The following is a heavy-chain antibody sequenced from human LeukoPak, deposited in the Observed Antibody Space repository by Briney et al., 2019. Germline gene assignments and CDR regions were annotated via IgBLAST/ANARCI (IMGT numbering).Heavy chain of an antibody. V-gene: IGHV3-30*02. J-gene: IGHJ4*02. Sequence: GGSLRLSCAASGFTFRTYGMHWVRQAPGKGLEWVSFIRNDGSDKYYADSVKGRITISRDNSKLTLYLQMNSLRPENTTLWYCANGSDDSGAVTEPTFYGGGQGTLVT. CDR3: ANGSDDSGAVTEPTFYG. CDR2: IRNDGSDK. D-gene: IGHD4/OR15-4a*01. CDR1: GFTFRTYG.